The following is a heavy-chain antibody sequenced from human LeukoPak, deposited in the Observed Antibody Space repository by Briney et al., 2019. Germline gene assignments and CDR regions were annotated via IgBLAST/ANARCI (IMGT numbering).Heavy chain of an antibody. D-gene: IGHD6-19*01. V-gene: IGHV3-33*01. CDR2: IWYDGSNK. CDR3: AREATGYSSGWYGALV. Sequence: PGGSLRLSCAASGFTFSSYGMHWVRQAPGKGLEWVAVIWYDGSNKYYADSVKGRFTISRDNSKNTLYLQMNSLRAEDTAVYYCAREATGYSSGWYGALVWGQGTLVTVSS. J-gene: IGHJ4*02. CDR1: GFTFSSYG.